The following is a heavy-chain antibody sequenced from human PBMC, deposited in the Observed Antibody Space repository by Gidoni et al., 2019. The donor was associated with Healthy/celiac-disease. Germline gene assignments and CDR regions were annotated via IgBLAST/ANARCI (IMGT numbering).Heavy chain of an antibody. CDR3: ARGLYYYDSSGSHFDY. CDR1: GGSISSGDYY. J-gene: IGHJ4*02. Sequence: QVQLQESGPGLVKPSQTLSLTCTVSGGSISSGDYYWSWIRQPPGKGLEWIGYIYYSGSTYYNPSLKSRVTISVDTSKNQFSLKLSSVTAADTAVYYCARGLYYYDSSGSHFDYWGQGTLVTVSS. V-gene: IGHV4-30-4*01. CDR2: IYYSGST. D-gene: IGHD3-22*01.